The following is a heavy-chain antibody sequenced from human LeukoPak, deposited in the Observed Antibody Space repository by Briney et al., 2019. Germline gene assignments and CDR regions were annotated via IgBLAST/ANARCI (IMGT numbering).Heavy chain of an antibody. CDR3: TREDHSNYNY. V-gene: IGHV3-30*03. CDR1: GFAFNSYG. D-gene: IGHD4-11*01. CDR2: ISYDGSNV. Sequence: GGSLRLSCAASGFAFNSYGMHWVRQAPGKGLEWVAVISYDGSNVYYADSVKGRFTISRDNSKKTLYLQMNSLRIEDTAVYYCTREDHSNYNYWGQGTLVTVSS. J-gene: IGHJ4*02.